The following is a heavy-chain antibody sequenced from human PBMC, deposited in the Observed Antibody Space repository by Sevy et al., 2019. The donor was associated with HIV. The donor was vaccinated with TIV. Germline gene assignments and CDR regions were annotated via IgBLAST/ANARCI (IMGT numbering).Heavy chain of an antibody. J-gene: IGHJ6*02. D-gene: IGHD6-13*01. Sequence: GGSLRLSCVASNLTFEDYAMHWVRRAPGKGLEWVSGISWNGADIGFAASVKGRFTISRDNAKSSGYLQINSLTPEETGVYYCAKGQQLITQSGSYFYYGMNVWGQGTTVTVSS. CDR1: NLTFEDYA. CDR3: AKGQQLITQSGSYFYYGMNV. CDR2: ISWNGADI. V-gene: IGHV3-9*01.